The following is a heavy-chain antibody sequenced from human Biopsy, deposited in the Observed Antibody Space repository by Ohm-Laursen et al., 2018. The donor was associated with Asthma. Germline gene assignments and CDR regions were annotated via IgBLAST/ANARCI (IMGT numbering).Heavy chain of an antibody. V-gene: IGHV1-18*01. CDR1: GYTFNSTG. Sequence: ASVKVSCKYSGYTFNSTGITWVPQGPGQGLEWMGWSSVYNGNTKVAQKLQDRVTMITDTSTSTAYMELRSLRSDDTAVYFCARAVDYSHYYGIDVWGQGTTVTVS. CDR3: ARAVDYSHYYGIDV. D-gene: IGHD3-10*01. J-gene: IGHJ6*02. CDR2: SSVYNGNT.